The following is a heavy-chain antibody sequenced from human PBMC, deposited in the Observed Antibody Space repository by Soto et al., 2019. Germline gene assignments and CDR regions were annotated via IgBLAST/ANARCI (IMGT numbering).Heavy chain of an antibody. V-gene: IGHV3-30*18. CDR2: ISYDGSNK. CDR3: AKEVQLWSYYFDY. D-gene: IGHD5-18*01. J-gene: IGHJ4*02. Sequence: PGGSLRLSCAASGFPFSSYGMHWVRQAPGKGLEWVAVISYDGSNKYYADSVKGRFTISRDNSKNTLYLQMNSLGAEDTAVYYCAKEVQLWSYYFDYWGQGTLVTVS. CDR1: GFPFSSYG.